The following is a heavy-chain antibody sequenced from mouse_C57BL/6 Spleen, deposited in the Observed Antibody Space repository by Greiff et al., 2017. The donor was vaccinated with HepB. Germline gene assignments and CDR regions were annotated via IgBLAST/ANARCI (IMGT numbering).Heavy chain of an antibody. CDR1: GFTFSSYA. D-gene: IGHD4-1*02. Sequence: EVMLVESGGGLVKPGGSLKLSCAASGFTFSSYAMSWVRQTPEKRLEWVATISDGGSYTYYPDNVKGRFTISRDNAKNNLYLQMSHLKSEDTAMYYCARSQLDWYFDVWGTGTTVTVSS. V-gene: IGHV5-4*03. CDR3: ARSQLDWYFDV. J-gene: IGHJ1*03. CDR2: ISDGGSYT.